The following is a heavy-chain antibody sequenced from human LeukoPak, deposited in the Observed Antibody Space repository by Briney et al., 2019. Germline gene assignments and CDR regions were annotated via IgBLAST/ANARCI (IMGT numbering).Heavy chain of an antibody. CDR3: ARAAHPADPSLYGMDV. CDR2: TYYRSKWYN. D-gene: IGHD6-6*01. Sequence: PSQTLSLTCAISGDSVSSNSAAWNWIRQSPSRGLEWLGRTYYRSKWYNDYAVSVKSRITINPDTSKNQFSLQLNSVTPEDTAVYYCARAAHPADPSLYGMDVWGQGTTVTVSS. CDR1: GDSVSSNSAA. V-gene: IGHV6-1*01. J-gene: IGHJ6*02.